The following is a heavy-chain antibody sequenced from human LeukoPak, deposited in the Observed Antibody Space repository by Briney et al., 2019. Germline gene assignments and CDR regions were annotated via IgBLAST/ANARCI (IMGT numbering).Heavy chain of an antibody. CDR2: IYYSGST. D-gene: IGHD4-23*01. J-gene: IGHJ5*02. Sequence: KPSETLSLTCTVSGGSIGSYYWGWIRQPPGKGLEWIGYIYYSGSTYYNPSLKSRVTISVDTSKNQFSLKLSSVTAADTAVYYCARASTVVTWFDPWGQGTLVTVSS. CDR1: GGSIGSYY. CDR3: ARASTVVTWFDP. V-gene: IGHV4-30-4*08.